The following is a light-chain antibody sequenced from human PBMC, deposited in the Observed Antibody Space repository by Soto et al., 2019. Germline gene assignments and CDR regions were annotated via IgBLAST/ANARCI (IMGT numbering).Light chain of an antibody. J-gene: IGKJ1*01. CDR3: QQSYSTPRT. Sequence: IHMTQSPSSLSASVGDRVTITCRASQSISSYLNWYQQKPGKAPKLLIYAASSLQSGVPSRFSDSGSGTDFTLTISSLQPEDFATYYCQQSYSTPRTFGQGTKVDIK. CDR1: QSISSY. CDR2: AAS. V-gene: IGKV1-39*01.